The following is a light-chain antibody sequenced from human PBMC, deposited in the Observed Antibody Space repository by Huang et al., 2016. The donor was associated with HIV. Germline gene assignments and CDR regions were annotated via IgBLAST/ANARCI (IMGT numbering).Light chain of an antibody. CDR2: DAT. J-gene: IGKJ4*01. V-gene: IGKV3-11*01. Sequence: EIVLTQSPATLDLSPGERATLSCRASQNITSFLAWYRQKPGQAPRLLIFDATNRATGTPARFSGSESGTDVTLTIHSLEPEDFAVYYCQQRIQWPRLTFGGGTRVEMK. CDR3: QQRIQWPRLT. CDR1: QNITSF.